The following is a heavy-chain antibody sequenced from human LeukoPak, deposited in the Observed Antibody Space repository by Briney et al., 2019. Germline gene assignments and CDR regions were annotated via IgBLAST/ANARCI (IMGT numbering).Heavy chain of an antibody. J-gene: IGHJ3*02. Sequence: SVKDSCKASGDTFSSYAISWVRQAPGQGLEWMGGIIPIFGTANYAQKFQGRVTITADESTSTAYMELSSLRSEDTAVYYCAIADYDYVWGSCRYYAFDIWGQGTMVTVSS. CDR3: AIADYDYVWGSCRYYAFDI. V-gene: IGHV1-69*13. CDR1: GDTFSSYA. D-gene: IGHD3-16*02. CDR2: IIPIFGTA.